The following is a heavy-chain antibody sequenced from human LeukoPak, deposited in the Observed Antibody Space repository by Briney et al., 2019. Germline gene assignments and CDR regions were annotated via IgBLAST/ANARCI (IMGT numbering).Heavy chain of an antibody. CDR1: GFTFSSYS. CDR2: ISGSSSYI. V-gene: IGHV3-21*01. D-gene: IGHD5-12*01. CDR3: ARGLRNSGYETPYYYYGMDV. J-gene: IGHJ6*04. Sequence: GGSLRLSCAASGFTFSSYSMNWVRQAPGKGLEWVSSISGSSSYIYYADSVKGRFTISRGNAKNSLYLQMNSLRAEDTAVYYCARGLRNSGYETPYYYYGMDVWGKGTTVTVSS.